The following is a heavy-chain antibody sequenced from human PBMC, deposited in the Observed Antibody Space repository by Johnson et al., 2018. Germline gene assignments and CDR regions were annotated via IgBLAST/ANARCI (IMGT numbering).Heavy chain of an antibody. CDR1: GFTFSSYS. D-gene: IGHD3-10*01. CDR2: ISSSGSVT. CDR3: AKSRAGGYYYMDV. J-gene: IGHJ6*03. V-gene: IGHV3-48*01. Sequence: VQLVESGGGLVQPGGSLRLSCEASGFTFSSYSMNWVRQAPGKGLEWVSYISSSGSVTYSADSVKGRVTISRDNAKNSLYLQMNSLRAEDTAMYYCAKSRAGGYYYMDVWGKGTTVTVSS.